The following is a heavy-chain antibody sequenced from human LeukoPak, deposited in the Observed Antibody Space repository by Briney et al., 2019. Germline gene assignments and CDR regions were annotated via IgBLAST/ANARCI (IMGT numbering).Heavy chain of an antibody. J-gene: IGHJ4*02. Sequence: GESLKISCNSSGYIYTSYWIGWVRQMPGKGLEWMGIIYPGDSDTRYSPSFQGQVTISADKSISTAYLQWSSLKASDTATYYCARRGSEGGQWLVPFDYWGQGTLVTVSS. D-gene: IGHD6-19*01. CDR3: ARRGSEGGQWLVPFDY. CDR1: GYIYTSYW. V-gene: IGHV5-51*01. CDR2: IYPGDSDT.